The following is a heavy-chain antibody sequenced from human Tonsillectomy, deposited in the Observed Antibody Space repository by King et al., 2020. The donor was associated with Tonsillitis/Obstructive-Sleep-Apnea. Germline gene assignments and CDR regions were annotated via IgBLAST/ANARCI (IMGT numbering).Heavy chain of an antibody. CDR2: IYSGGST. J-gene: IGHJ6*02. V-gene: IGHV3-53*01. CDR1: GFTVSSNY. CDR3: AVGNIVGATTNVIGADV. Sequence: DVQLVESGGGLIQPGGSLRLSCAASGFTVSSNYMSWVRQAPGKGLEWVSVIYSGGSTYYADSVKGRFTISRDNSKNTLYLQMNSLRAEDTAVYYCAVGNIVGATTNVIGADVWGQGTTVTVSS. D-gene: IGHD1-26*01.